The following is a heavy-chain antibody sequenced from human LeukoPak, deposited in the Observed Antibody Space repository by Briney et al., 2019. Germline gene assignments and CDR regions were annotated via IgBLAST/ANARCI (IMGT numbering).Heavy chain of an antibody. J-gene: IGHJ3*02. Sequence: PGGSLRLSCAASAFTFDDYGMSWARQAAGKGLEWVSGINWDGGSTGYADSVKGRFTISRDNAKNFLYLQMNSLRAEDTALYYCARTVSSAGWSDDAFDIWGQGTMVTVSS. CDR1: AFTFDDYG. V-gene: IGHV3-20*04. D-gene: IGHD6-19*01. CDR3: ARTVSSAGWSDDAFDI. CDR2: INWDGGST.